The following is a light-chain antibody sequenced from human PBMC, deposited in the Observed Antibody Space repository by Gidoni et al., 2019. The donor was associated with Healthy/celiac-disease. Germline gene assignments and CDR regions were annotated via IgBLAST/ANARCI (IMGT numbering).Light chain of an antibody. CDR3: QQFNNYLLT. Sequence: IQFTQSPSSLSASVGDRVTITCRAIQGISSALAWYQQKPGKAPKLLIYDASSLESGVPSRFSGSGSGTDFTITISSLQHEDFATYYCQQFNNYLLTFGGGTKVEIK. J-gene: IGKJ4*01. CDR2: DAS. V-gene: IGKV1D-13*01. CDR1: QGISSA.